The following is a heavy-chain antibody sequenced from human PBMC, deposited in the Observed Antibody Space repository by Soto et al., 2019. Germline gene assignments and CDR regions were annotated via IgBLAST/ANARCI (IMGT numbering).Heavy chain of an antibody. D-gene: IGHD5-12*01. Sequence: SVKVSCKASGFTFTSSAVQWVRQARGQRLEWIGWIVVGSGNTNYAQKFQERVTITRDMSTSTAYMELSSLRSEDTAVHYCAADSGYDLFNFDYWGQGTLVTVSS. CDR3: AADSGYDLFNFDY. V-gene: IGHV1-58*01. J-gene: IGHJ4*02. CDR1: GFTFTSSA. CDR2: IVVGSGNT.